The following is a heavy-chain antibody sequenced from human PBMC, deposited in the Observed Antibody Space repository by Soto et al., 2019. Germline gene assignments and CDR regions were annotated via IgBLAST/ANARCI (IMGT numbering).Heavy chain of an antibody. CDR3: ARGTTTKVVDTHAPDKYYFES. D-gene: IGHD3-9*01. CDR1: GGSFSGYY. CDR2: VNHGGSS. J-gene: IGHJ4*02. Sequence: SETLSLTCAVYGGSFSGYYWTWIRQSPEKGLEWIGEVNHGGSSNYNPSLKSRITISVYTSKNQSSLKLSSVSAADTAVYYCARGTTTKVVDTHAPDKYYFESWDRGTLVTVSS. V-gene: IGHV4-34*01.